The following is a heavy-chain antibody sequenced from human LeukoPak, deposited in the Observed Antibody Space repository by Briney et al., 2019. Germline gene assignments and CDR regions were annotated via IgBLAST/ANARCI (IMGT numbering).Heavy chain of an antibody. CDR2: ISFDGNNQ. Sequence: PGRSLRLSCAGSGFSFSNSGMHWVRQAPGKGLEWVAVISFDGNNQYYADSVKGRFTTSRDNSKNTLYLQMNSLRPEDTAIYYCAKDLPAGTKMGGFDYWGQGTLVTISS. J-gene: IGHJ4*02. CDR1: GFSFSNSG. D-gene: IGHD1-7*01. V-gene: IGHV3-30*18. CDR3: AKDLPAGTKMGGFDY.